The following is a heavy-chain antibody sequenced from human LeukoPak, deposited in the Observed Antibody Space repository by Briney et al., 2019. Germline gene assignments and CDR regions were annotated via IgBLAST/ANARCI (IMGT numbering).Heavy chain of an antibody. D-gene: IGHD2-8*01. J-gene: IGHJ4*02. Sequence: GESLKISCKGSGFSFTSYWIGWVRQLPGKGLESLRISYPGDSDTRYSPSFQGQVTMSADKPITTAYLQWSSLKASDTAMYYCASLARRVYVEYYFDYWGQGTLVTVSS. CDR3: ASLARRVYVEYYFDY. V-gene: IGHV5-51*04. CDR1: GFSFTSYW. CDR2: SYPGDSDT.